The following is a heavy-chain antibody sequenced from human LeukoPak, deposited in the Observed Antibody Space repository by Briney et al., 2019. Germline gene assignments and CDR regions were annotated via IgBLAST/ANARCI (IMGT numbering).Heavy chain of an antibody. J-gene: IGHJ4*02. CDR1: GFTFSSYA. Sequence: GGSLRLSCAASGFTFSSYAMSWVRQAPGKGLEWVSAITGSGGSTYYADSVKGRFTISRDNSKNTLYLQMNSLRAEDTAVYYCARDYGGSSPFDYWGQGTLVTVSS. CDR2: ITGSGGST. CDR3: ARDYGGSSPFDY. V-gene: IGHV3-23*01. D-gene: IGHD4-23*01.